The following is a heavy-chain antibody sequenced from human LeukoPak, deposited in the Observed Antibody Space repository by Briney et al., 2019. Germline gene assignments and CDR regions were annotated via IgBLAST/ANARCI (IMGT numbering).Heavy chain of an antibody. CDR3: ARGSPYHS. D-gene: IGHD2-15*01. CDR2: IHYSGST. CDR1: GGSISSGSYY. J-gene: IGHJ4*02. V-gene: IGHV4-39*01. Sequence: SETLSLTCTVSGGSISSGSYYWGWIRQPPGKGLVYIGSIHYSGSTYYNPSLKSRVTMPVDTSENQFSLKLSSVTAADTAVYYCARGSPYHSWGQGILVTVSS.